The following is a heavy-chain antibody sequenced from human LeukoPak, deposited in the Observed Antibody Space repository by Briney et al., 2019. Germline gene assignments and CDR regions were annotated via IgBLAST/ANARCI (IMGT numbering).Heavy chain of an antibody. V-gene: IGHV4-38-2*02. CDR1: GYSISSGNY. CDR2: IYTSGST. D-gene: IGHD3-10*01. J-gene: IGHJ5*02. Sequence: SETLSLTCTVSGYSISSGNYWGWIRQPPGKGLEWIGRIYTSGSTNYNPSLKSRVTISVDTSKNQFSLKLSSVTAADTAVYYCARDRSGGFGDYNWFDPWGQGTLVTVSS. CDR3: ARDRSGGFGDYNWFDP.